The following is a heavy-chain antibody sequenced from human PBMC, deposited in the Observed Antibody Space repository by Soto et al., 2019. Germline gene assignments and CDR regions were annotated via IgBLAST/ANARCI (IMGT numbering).Heavy chain of an antibody. Sequence: QVQLQESGPGLVKPSQTLSLTCTVSGGSISSGGYYWSWIRQHPGKGLEWIGYIYYSGSTYYNPSLKRRVTISVDTSKNQFSLKLSPVTAADTAVYYCARERSSRGDRGAFDIWGQGTMVTVSS. V-gene: IGHV4-31*03. CDR3: ARERSSRGDRGAFDI. D-gene: IGHD6-6*01. CDR1: GGSISSGGYY. J-gene: IGHJ3*02. CDR2: IYYSGST.